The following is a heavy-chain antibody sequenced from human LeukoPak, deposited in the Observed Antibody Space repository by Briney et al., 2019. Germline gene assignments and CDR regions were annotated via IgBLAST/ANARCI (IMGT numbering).Heavy chain of an antibody. D-gene: IGHD3-3*01. V-gene: IGHV3-30-3*01. Sequence: GGSPRLSCAASGFTFSSYAMHWVRQAPGKGLEWVAVISYDGSNKYYADSVKGRFTISRDNSKNTLYLQMNSLRAEDTAVYYCARDPSITIFGVVISYFDYWGQGTLVTVSS. CDR1: GFTFSSYA. J-gene: IGHJ4*02. CDR2: ISYDGSNK. CDR3: ARDPSITIFGVVISYFDY.